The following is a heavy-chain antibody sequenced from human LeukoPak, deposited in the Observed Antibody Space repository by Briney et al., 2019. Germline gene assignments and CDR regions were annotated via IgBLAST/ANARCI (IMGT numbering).Heavy chain of an antibody. Sequence: GSLRLSCAASGFAFSSYSMNWFRQAPGKGLEWVSSISSSSSYIYYADSVKGRFTISRDNSKNTLYLQMNSLTAEDTAVYYCAKGWGLFVRYFDYWGQGTLVTVSS. D-gene: IGHD3-16*02. CDR1: GFAFSSYS. J-gene: IGHJ4*02. CDR2: ISSSSSYI. CDR3: AKGWGLFVRYFDY. V-gene: IGHV3-21*04.